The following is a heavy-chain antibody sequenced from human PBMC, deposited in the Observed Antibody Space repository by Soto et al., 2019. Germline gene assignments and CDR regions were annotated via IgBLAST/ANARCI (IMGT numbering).Heavy chain of an antibody. D-gene: IGHD1-26*01. CDR2: IYYSGTT. CDR3: ARREIQGPIDY. V-gene: IGHV4-28*01. CDR1: GYSISSSNW. Sequence: QVQLQESGPGLVKPSDTLSLTCAVSGYSISSSNWWGWIRQPPGKGLEWIGYIYYSGTTYYNPSLKGRVTMSLDTSKNPFSLKLTSVTAVDTAVYYCARREIQGPIDYWGQGTLVTVPS. J-gene: IGHJ4*02.